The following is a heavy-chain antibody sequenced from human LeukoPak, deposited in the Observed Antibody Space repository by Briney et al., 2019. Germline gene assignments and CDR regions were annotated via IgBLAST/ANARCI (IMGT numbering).Heavy chain of an antibody. CDR3: ARQVVAVAGTGYFDY. D-gene: IGHD6-19*01. Sequence: SETLSLTCTVSGGSIRSSSYYWGWIRQPPGKGLEWIGSIYYSGSTYYNASLKSRGTISIDTSKNQFSLKLNSVTAADTAVYFCARQVVAVAGTGYFDYWGQGTLVTVSS. V-gene: IGHV4-39*01. J-gene: IGHJ4*02. CDR1: GGSIRSSSYY. CDR2: IYYSGST.